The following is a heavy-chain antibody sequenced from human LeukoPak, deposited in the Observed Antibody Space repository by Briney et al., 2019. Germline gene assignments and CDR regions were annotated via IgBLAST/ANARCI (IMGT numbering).Heavy chain of an antibody. J-gene: IGHJ5*02. Sequence: SETLSLTCTVSGSSIGSYFWTWIRQPPGKAVKWIGYIYDRGNTNYNPSLRGRVTISVDTSKNQFSLKLSSVTAADTAVYYCARSPGRYSSSWSFDPWGQGTLVTVSS. CDR1: GSSIGSYF. CDR2: IYDRGNT. V-gene: IGHV4-59*01. D-gene: IGHD6-13*01. CDR3: ARSPGRYSSSWSFDP.